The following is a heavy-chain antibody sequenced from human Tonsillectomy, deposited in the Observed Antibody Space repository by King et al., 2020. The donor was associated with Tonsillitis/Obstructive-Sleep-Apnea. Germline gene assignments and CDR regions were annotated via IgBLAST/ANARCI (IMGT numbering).Heavy chain of an antibody. CDR1: GFTVSSNY. CDR2: IYSGGST. J-gene: IGHJ3*02. D-gene: IGHD4-23*01. CDR3: ARNPRWYANAFDI. V-gene: IGHV3-53*04. Sequence: VQLVQSGGGLVQPGGSLRLSRAASGFTVSSNYMSWVRQAPGKGLEWVSVIYSGGSTYYADSVKGRFTISRHNSKNTLYLQMNSLRAEDTAVYYCARNPRWYANAFDIWGQGTMVTVSS.